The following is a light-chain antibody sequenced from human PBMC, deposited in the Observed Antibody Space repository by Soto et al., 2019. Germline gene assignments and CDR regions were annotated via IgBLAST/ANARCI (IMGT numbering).Light chain of an antibody. CDR2: KAS. CDR1: QTISSW. CDR3: QHYNSYSEA. J-gene: IGKJ1*01. V-gene: IGKV1-5*03. Sequence: DIQMTQSPSTLSGSVGDRVTITCRASQTISSWLAWYQQKPGKAPKLLIYKASTLKSGVPSRFGGSGSGTESTLTISSLQPDDFATYYCQHYNSYSEAFGQGTKVDI.